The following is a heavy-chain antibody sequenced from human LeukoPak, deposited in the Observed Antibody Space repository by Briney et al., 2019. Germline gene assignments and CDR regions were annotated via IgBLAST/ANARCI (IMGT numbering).Heavy chain of an antibody. V-gene: IGHV4-4*02. CDR1: GGSISSSNW. D-gene: IGHD3-9*01. Sequence: SETLSLTCAVSGGSISSSNWWSWVRQPPGKGLEWIGYIYNRGTNYNPSLKSRVTISVDTSKKEFYLKLSSVTAADTAVYYCARVYQDDILTGYYNNWFDPWGQGTLVTVSS. CDR3: ARVYQDDILTGYYNNWFDP. J-gene: IGHJ5*02. CDR2: IYNRGT.